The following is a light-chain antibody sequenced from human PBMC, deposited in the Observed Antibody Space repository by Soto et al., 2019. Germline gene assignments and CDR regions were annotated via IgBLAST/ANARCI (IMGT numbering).Light chain of an antibody. Sequence: QSVLTQPPSASGSPGQSVTISCTGTSSDVGRYNYVSWYQQHPGKAPKLIIYEVTKRPSGVPDRFSGSKSGNTASLTVSGLQAEDEGDYYCNSYAGSNTYVFGTGTKVTV. V-gene: IGLV2-8*01. CDR3: NSYAGSNTYV. CDR1: SSDVGRYNY. J-gene: IGLJ1*01. CDR2: EVT.